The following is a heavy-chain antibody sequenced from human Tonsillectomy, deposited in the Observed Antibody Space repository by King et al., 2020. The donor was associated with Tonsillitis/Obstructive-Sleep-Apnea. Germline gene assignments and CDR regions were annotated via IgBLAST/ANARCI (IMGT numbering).Heavy chain of an antibody. Sequence: LQLVQSGAEVKKPGASVKVSCKASGYTFTGYYMHWVRQAPGQGLEWMGWINPNSGGTNYAQKFQGRVTMTRDTSISTAYMELRRLRSDDTAVYYCARDRRAIVVVLPYYYYGMDVWGQGTTVTVSS. V-gene: IGHV1-2*02. CDR2: INPNSGGT. D-gene: IGHD2/OR15-2a*01. J-gene: IGHJ6*02. CDR3: ARDRRAIVVVLPYYYYGMDV. CDR1: GYTFTGYY.